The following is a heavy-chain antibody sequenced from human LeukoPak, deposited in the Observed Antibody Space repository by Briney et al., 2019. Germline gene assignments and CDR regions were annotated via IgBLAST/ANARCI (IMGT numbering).Heavy chain of an antibody. CDR2: IYYSGST. V-gene: IGHV4-59*08. Sequence: PSETLSLTCTVSGGSISGYYWSWIRQPPGKGPEWIGYIYYSGSTNYNPSLKSRVTISVDTSKNQFSLKTNSVTAADTAVYYCARLASSGWSHCDYWGQGTLVTVSS. D-gene: IGHD6-19*01. CDR1: GGSISGYY. J-gene: IGHJ4*02. CDR3: ARLASSGWSHCDY.